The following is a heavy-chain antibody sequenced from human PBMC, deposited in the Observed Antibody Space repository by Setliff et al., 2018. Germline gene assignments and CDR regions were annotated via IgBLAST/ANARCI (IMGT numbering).Heavy chain of an antibody. CDR1: GFTFSEEW. J-gene: IGHJ4*02. CDR3: TTAHYTGNSRTLDF. V-gene: IGHV3-15*01. D-gene: IGHD1-26*01. CDR2: IKSEIAGGTT. Sequence: GGSLRLSCAASGFTFSEEWMSWVRQAPGKGLEWFGRIKSEIAGGTTDYGAPVKGRFTISRDDSKNTLLLQMNNLKTEDTALYYCTTAHYTGNSRTLDFWGPGTLVTVS.